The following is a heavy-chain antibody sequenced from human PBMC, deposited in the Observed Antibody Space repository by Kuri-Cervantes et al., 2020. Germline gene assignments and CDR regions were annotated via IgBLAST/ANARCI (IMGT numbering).Heavy chain of an antibody. CDR3: ARLLMTTVQP. V-gene: IGHV5-51*01. Sequence: KVSCKGSGYSFTSYWIGWVRQVPGKGLEWMGTIYPGDSDTRYSPSFQGQVTISADKSISTAYLQWSSLKASDTAMYYCARLLMTTVQPWGQGTLVTVSS. CDR2: IYPGDSDT. CDR1: GYSFTSYW. D-gene: IGHD4-17*01. J-gene: IGHJ5*02.